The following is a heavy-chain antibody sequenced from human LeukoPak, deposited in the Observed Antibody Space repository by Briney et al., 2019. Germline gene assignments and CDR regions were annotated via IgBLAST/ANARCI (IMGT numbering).Heavy chain of an antibody. CDR2: ISSSSIYK. CDR3: ARSRYDSSGYYGIIGN. V-gene: IGHV3-21*01. J-gene: IGHJ4*02. D-gene: IGHD3-22*01. CDR1: GFTFSSYA. Sequence: GGSLRLSCAASGFTFSSYAMHWVRQAPGKGLEWVSSISSSSIYKYYADSVKGRFTISRDNAKKSLYLQMNSLRAEDTAVYYCARSRYDSSGYYGIIGNWGQGTLVTVSS.